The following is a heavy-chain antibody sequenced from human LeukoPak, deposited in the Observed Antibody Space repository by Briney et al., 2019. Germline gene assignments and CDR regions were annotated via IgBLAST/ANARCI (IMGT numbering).Heavy chain of an antibody. Sequence: SETLSLTCTVSGGSISSGSYYWSWIRQPAGKGLEWIGRIYTSGSTNYDPSLKSRVTISVDTSKNQFSLKLSSVTAADTAVYYCARDSGSQKAFDIWGQGTMVTVSS. V-gene: IGHV4-61*02. CDR2: IYTSGST. CDR3: ARDSGSQKAFDI. J-gene: IGHJ3*02. CDR1: GGSISSGSYY. D-gene: IGHD1-26*01.